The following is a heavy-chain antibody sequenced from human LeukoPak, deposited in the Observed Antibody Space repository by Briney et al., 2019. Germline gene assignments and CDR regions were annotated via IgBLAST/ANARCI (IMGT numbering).Heavy chain of an antibody. D-gene: IGHD5-18*01. J-gene: IGHJ4*02. Sequence: PGRSLRLSCAASGFTFSSYGMHWVRQAPGKGLEWVAVIWYDGSNKYYADSVKGRFTISRDNSKNSLYLQMNSLRAEDTAVYYCAREGWLRRSDYWGQGTLVTVSS. CDR3: AREGWLRRSDY. CDR1: GFTFSSYG. V-gene: IGHV3-33*01. CDR2: IWYDGSNK.